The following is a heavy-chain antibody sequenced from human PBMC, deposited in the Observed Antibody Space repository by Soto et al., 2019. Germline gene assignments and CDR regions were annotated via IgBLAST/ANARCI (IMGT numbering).Heavy chain of an antibody. J-gene: IGHJ3*02. CDR1: GGSMSRGDYY. Sequence: SETLSLTCTVSGGSMSRGDYYWSWIRQPPGKGLEWIGFIYHTGSTYYSPSLKSRVAISVDTSKNQFSLKLSSVTAADTAVYYCARDPLYDYGDLSHVFEIWGQGTMVT. CDR3: ARDPLYDYGDLSHVFEI. V-gene: IGHV4-30-4*01. D-gene: IGHD4-17*01. CDR2: IYHTGST.